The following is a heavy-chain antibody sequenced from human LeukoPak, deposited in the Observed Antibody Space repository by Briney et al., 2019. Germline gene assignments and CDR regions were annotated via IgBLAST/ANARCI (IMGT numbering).Heavy chain of an antibody. D-gene: IGHD1-26*01. V-gene: IGHV3-7*01. Sequence: GGSLRLSCAASGFTFSTYWMTWVRQAPGKGLEWVANIKQDGSDKYYVDSVKGRFTTSRDNAKNSLYLQMNSLRAEDTAVYYCARIGDSGNYYSLYYYMDVWGKGTTVTVSS. CDR1: GFTFSTYW. J-gene: IGHJ6*03. CDR3: ARIGDSGNYYSLYYYMDV. CDR2: IKQDGSDK.